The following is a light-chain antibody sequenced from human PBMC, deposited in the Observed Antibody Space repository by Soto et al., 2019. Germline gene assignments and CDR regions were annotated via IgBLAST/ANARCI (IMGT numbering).Light chain of an antibody. Sequence: IVLTQSPGTLSLSPGERATLSCRASQSVGSNYLAWYQQKPGQAPRLLIYGASSRATGIPDRFSGSGSGTDFILTISRLEPEDFAVYYCQQYDNSRRTFGQGTKVEIK. CDR1: QSVGSNY. J-gene: IGKJ1*01. CDR3: QQYDNSRRT. CDR2: GAS. V-gene: IGKV3-20*01.